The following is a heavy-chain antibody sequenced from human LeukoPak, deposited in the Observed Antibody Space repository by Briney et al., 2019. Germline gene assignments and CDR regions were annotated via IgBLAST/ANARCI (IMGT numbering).Heavy chain of an antibody. CDR3: AQGRIYYGLFDY. Sequence: SETLSLTCAVYGGSFSGYYWSWIRQPPGKGLEWIGEINHSGSTNYNPSLKSRVTISVDTSKNQFSLKLSSVTAADTAVYYCAQGRIYYGLFDYWGQGTLVTVSS. D-gene: IGHD3-10*01. J-gene: IGHJ4*02. V-gene: IGHV4-34*01. CDR2: INHSGST. CDR1: GGSFSGYY.